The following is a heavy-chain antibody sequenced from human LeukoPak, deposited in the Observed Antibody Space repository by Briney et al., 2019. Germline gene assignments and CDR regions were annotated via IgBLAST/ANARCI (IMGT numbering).Heavy chain of an antibody. V-gene: IGHV3-23*01. CDR3: AKWGDYDVLTGYYDPDN. CDR2: IVGSGANT. D-gene: IGHD3-9*01. J-gene: IGHJ4*02. CDR1: GFIVSNYA. Sequence: PGGSLRLSCAASGFIVSNYAISWARQAPGKGLEWVSAIVGSGANTYYADSVKGRFTISRDNPRNTLYLQMNSLRAEDTAVYYCAKWGDYDVLTGYYDPDNWGQGTLVTVSS.